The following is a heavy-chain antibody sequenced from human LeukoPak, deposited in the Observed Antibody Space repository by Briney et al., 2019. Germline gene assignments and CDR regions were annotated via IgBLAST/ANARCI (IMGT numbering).Heavy chain of an antibody. CDR3: ARDLRGNVHFDY. J-gene: IGHJ4*02. Sequence: ASVKVSCKASGYTFASYGINWVRQAPGQGLEWMGRITTYNGKTNYAQKFQARVTMTTDTSTNTAFMELRSLRSDDTALYYCARDLRGNVHFDYWGRGTLVTVSS. D-gene: IGHD3-10*01. CDR1: GYTFASYG. CDR2: ITTYNGKT. V-gene: IGHV1-18*01.